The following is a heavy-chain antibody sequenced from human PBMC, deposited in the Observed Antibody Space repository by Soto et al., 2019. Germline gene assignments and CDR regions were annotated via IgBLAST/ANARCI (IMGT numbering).Heavy chain of an antibody. J-gene: IGHJ6*03. V-gene: IGHV4-31*01. CDR3: ARKDSGYADYMDV. CDR1: GCSISRGGYY. D-gene: IGHD5-12*01. Sequence: QVQLQESGPGLVKPSQTLSLTCTVSGCSISRGGYYWSWIRQHPGKGLEWIGYIYYSGGTYYNPSFKSLVTISVDTSENQFSLSLSSVTAADTAVYYCARKDSGYADYMDVWGKGTTVTVSS. CDR2: IYYSGGT.